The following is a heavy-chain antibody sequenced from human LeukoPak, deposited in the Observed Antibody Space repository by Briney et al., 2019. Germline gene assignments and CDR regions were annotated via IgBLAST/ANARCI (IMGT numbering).Heavy chain of an antibody. J-gene: IGHJ3*02. V-gene: IGHV3-53*01. CDR1: EFTFTNYW. CDR3: AGGTTVTTDAFDI. Sequence: GGSLRLSCAASEFTFTNYWMSWVRQAPGKGLEWVSVIYSGGSTYYADSVKGRFTISRDNSKNTLYLQMNSLRAEDTAVYYCAGGTTVTTDAFDIWGQGTMVTVSS. D-gene: IGHD4-17*01. CDR2: IYSGGST.